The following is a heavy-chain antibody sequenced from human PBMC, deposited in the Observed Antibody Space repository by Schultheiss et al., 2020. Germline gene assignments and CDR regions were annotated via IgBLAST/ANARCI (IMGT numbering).Heavy chain of an antibody. D-gene: IGHD4-17*01. CDR1: GGSISSGGYY. CDR3: ARGLGGDYAGLGWFDP. Sequence: SETLSLTCTVSGGSISSGGYYWSWIRQHPGKGLEWIGYIYYSGSTYYNPSLKSRVTISVDTSKNQFSLKLSSVTAADTAVYYCARGLGGDYAGLGWFDPWGQGTLVTVSS. J-gene: IGHJ5*02. CDR2: IYYSGST. V-gene: IGHV4-31*03.